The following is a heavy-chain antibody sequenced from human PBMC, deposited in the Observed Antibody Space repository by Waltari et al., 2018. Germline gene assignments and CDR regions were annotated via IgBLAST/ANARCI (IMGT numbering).Heavy chain of an antibody. J-gene: IGHJ4*02. CDR2: ISPYNGNT. Sequence: QVHLVHSGAEVKKPGASVKVSCKASGYTFTSYGISWVRPAPGQGLEWMGWISPYNGNTNYAQNLQGRVTMTTDTSTSTAYMELRSLRSDDTAVYYCARHFFSSSSGGGFDYWGQGTLVTVSS. CDR3: ARHFFSSSSGGGFDY. CDR1: GYTFTSYG. V-gene: IGHV1-18*01. D-gene: IGHD6-6*01.